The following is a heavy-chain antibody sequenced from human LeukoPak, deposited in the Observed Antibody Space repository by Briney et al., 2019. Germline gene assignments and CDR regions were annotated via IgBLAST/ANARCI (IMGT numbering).Heavy chain of an antibody. CDR1: GFTFSNYW. V-gene: IGHV3-33*08. Sequence: GGSLRLSCAASGFTFSNYWMSWVRQAPGKGLEWVAVIWYDGSNKYYADSVKGLFTISRDNSKNTLYLQMNSLRAEDTAVYYCARADDGDYVGYYYYYGMDVWGQGTTVTVSS. CDR3: ARADDGDYVGYYYYYGMDV. J-gene: IGHJ6*02. D-gene: IGHD4-17*01. CDR2: IWYDGSNK.